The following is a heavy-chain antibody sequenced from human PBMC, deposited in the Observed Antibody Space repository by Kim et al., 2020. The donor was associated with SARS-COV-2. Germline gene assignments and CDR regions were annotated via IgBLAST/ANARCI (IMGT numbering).Heavy chain of an antibody. Sequence: SETLSLTCTVSGGSISSSSYYWGWIRQPPGKGLEWIGSIYYSGSTYYNPSLKSRVTISVDTSKNQFSLKLSSVTAADTAVYYCARRIKSAAINEWGQGTLVTVSS. CDR2: IYYSGST. CDR3: ARRIKSAAINE. CDR1: GGSISSSSYY. J-gene: IGHJ4*02. V-gene: IGHV4-39*01. D-gene: IGHD2-2*02.